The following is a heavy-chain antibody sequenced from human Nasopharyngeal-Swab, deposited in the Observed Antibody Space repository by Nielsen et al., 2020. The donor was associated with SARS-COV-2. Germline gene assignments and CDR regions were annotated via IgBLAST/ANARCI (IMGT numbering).Heavy chain of an antibody. V-gene: IGHV4-38-2*02. CDR3: AREGSVVPAAVDY. J-gene: IGHJ4*02. CDR2: IYHSGST. D-gene: IGHD2-2*01. Sequence: SETLSLTCTVSGSSISSGYYWGWIRQPPGKGLEWIGSIYHSGSTYYNPSLKSRVTISVDTSKNQFSLKLSSVTAADTAVYYCAREGSVVPAAVDYWGQGTLVTVSS. CDR1: GSSISSGYY.